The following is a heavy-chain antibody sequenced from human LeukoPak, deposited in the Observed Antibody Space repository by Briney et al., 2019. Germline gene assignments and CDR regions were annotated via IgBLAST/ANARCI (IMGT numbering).Heavy chain of an antibody. CDR2: IKSKTDGGTT. J-gene: IGHJ6*02. V-gene: IGHV3-15*07. Sequence: TGGSLRLSCAASGFTFSNAWMNWVRQAPGKGLEWVGRIKSKTDGGTTDYAAPVKGRFTISSDDSKNTLYLQMNSLKTEDTAVYYCTTPGPQLVPYYYYGMDVWGQGTTVTVSS. D-gene: IGHD6-6*01. CDR3: TTPGPQLVPYYYYGMDV. CDR1: GFTFSNAW.